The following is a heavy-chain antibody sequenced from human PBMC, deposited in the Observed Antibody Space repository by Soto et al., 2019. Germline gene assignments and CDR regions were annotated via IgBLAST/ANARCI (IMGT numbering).Heavy chain of an antibody. V-gene: IGHV3-21*01. D-gene: IGHD2-2*03. CDR3: ARTWMRFGPNDY. CDR2: ISVSSSNI. J-gene: IGHJ4*02. CDR1: GLAFNSYG. Sequence: GGALRLSCEASGLAFNSYGINRIRRGPGKGLEWVSFISVSSSNIYYGDAVRGRFTISRNNAKKSVYLQMNSLRVEDTAIYYCARTWMRFGPNDYWGQGAPVTVSS.